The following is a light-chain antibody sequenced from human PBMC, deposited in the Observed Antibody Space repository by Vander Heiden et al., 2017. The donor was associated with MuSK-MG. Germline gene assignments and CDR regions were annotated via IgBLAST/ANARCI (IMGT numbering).Light chain of an antibody. CDR3: QQYYYIYQYT. V-gene: IGKV1-NL1*01. J-gene: IGKJ2*01. CDR1: QGIKEA. CDR2: GAC. Sequence: DIQMTQSPSSLSASVGDRVTITCRASQGIKEALAWYQQKPGKAPKLLLFGACRLESGVPDRFSGSGSGTDYSLTISSRQPEESATYYCQQYYYIYQYTFGQGTKLEIK.